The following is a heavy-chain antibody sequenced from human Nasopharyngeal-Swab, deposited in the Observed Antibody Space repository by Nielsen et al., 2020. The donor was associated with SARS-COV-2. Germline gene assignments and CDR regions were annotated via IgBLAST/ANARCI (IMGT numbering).Heavy chain of an antibody. Sequence: GGSLRLSCAASGFTFSSYAMSWVRQAPGKGLEWVSAISGSGGSTYYADSVKGRFTISRDNSKNTLYLQMNSLRAEDTAVYYCAKGGGVGQSMAARLFDYWGQGTLVTVSS. V-gene: IGHV3-23*01. J-gene: IGHJ4*02. CDR2: ISGSGGST. CDR1: GFTFSSYA. D-gene: IGHD6-6*01. CDR3: AKGGGVGQSMAARLFDY.